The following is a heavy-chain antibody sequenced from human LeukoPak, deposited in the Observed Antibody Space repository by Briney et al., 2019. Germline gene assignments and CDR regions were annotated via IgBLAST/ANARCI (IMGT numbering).Heavy chain of an antibody. V-gene: IGHV3-23*01. CDR1: GFSFTTYA. Sequence: GGSLRLSCAASGFSFTTYAMSWIRQAPGKGLEWVSTVSGSGGRTFYADSVKGRFTISKDNTKKILYLQMSSLRAEDTAVYYCAKDLINRIEAVSPIDYWGQGTLVTVSS. D-gene: IGHD6-13*01. J-gene: IGHJ4*02. CDR3: AKDLINRIEAVSPIDY. CDR2: VSGSGGRT.